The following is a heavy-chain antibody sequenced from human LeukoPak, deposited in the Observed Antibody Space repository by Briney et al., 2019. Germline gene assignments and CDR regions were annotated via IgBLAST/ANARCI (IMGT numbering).Heavy chain of an antibody. J-gene: IGHJ4*02. V-gene: IGHV3-66*01. D-gene: IGHD5-18*01. Sequence: PGGSLRLSCAASGFTVSSNYMSWVRQAPGKGLEWVSVIYSGGSTYYADSVKGRFTISRDNSKNTLYLQMNSLRAEDTAVYYCAGEGHSYAHGSFDYWGQGTLVTVSS. CDR3: AGEGHSYAHGSFDY. CDR1: GFTVSSNY. CDR2: IYSGGST.